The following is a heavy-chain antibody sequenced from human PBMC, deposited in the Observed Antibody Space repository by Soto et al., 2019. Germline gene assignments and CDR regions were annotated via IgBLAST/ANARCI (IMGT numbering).Heavy chain of an antibody. Sequence: WGSTRLSCTASGLTFYSYAMSWVRQEPGKGLEWVSAISGSGGSTYYADSVKGRFTISRDNSKNTLYLQMNSLRAEDAAVYYCAKGEGVVAAMIRYYYYYGMDVWGQGTTVTVSS. CDR3: AKGEGVVAAMIRYYYYYGMDV. CDR1: GLTFYSYA. CDR2: ISGSGGST. J-gene: IGHJ6*02. V-gene: IGHV3-23*01. D-gene: IGHD2-15*01.